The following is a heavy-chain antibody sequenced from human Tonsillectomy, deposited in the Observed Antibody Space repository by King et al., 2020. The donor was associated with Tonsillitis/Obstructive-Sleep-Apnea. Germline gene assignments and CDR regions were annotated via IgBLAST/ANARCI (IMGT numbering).Heavy chain of an antibody. D-gene: IGHD6-19*01. CDR2: IYYSGST. J-gene: IGHJ6*03. CDR1: GGSISSSSYY. V-gene: IGHV4-39*01. CDR3: ARHPKQWLDEGYYYYYMDV. Sequence: PLQESGPGLVKPSETLSLTCTVSGGSISSSSYYWGWIRQPPGQGLEWIGSIYYSGSTYYNPSLKSRVTISVDTSKNQFSLKLSSVTAADTAVYYCARHPKQWLDEGYYYYYMDVWGKGTTVTVSS.